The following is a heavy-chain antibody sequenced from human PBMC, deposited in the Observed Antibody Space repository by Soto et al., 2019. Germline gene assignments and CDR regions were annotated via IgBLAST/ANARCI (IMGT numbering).Heavy chain of an antibody. Sequence: GESLKISCKTSGYSFIRYWVAWVRQLPGKGPEWMGTFYPGDSTSTYSPSFQGQVTISVDKSISTAYLQLSSLKASDTGMYYCSIIIGYSRNNSCSCTFYSWGQGTMVTVSS. CDR2: FYPGDSTS. D-gene: IGHD2-15*01. CDR3: SIIIGYSRNNSCSCTFYS. CDR1: GYSFIRYW. J-gene: IGHJ3*02. V-gene: IGHV5-51*01.